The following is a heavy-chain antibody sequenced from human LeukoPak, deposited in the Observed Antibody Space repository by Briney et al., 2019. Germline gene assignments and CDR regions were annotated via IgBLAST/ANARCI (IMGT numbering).Heavy chain of an antibody. J-gene: IGHJ6*03. CDR2: IYYGGST. CDR1: GGSISSHY. V-gene: IGHV4-59*11. CDR3: ARAIVVVPAATNYYYYMDV. D-gene: IGHD2-2*01. Sequence: SETLSLTCTVSGGSISSHYWSWIRQPPGKGLEWIGYIYYGGSTNYNPSLKSRVTISVDTSKNQFSLKLSSVTAADTAVYYCARAIVVVPAATNYYYYMDVWGKGTTVTVSS.